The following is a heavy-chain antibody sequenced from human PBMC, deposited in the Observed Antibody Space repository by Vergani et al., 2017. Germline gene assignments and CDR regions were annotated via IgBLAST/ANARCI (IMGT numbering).Heavy chain of an antibody. CDR1: GFSLSTSGVG. Sequence: QISLKESGPTLVKPTQTLTLTCPFSGFSLSTSGVGVGWIRQPPGKALEWLARIYWDDDKRYSPSLKRRLTNTKDTPKNQVVLTMTNMDPVDTATYYCARTVITYYDFWSGYYMSYYYYYMDVWGKGTTVTVSS. D-gene: IGHD3-3*01. CDR2: IYWDDDK. V-gene: IGHV2-5*02. CDR3: ARTVITYYDFWSGYYMSYYYYYMDV. J-gene: IGHJ6*03.